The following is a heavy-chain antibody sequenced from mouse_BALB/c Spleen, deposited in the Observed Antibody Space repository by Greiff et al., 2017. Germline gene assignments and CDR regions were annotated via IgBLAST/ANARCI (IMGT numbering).Heavy chain of an antibody. CDR1: GFTFSSYG. J-gene: IGHJ3*01. D-gene: IGHD1-1*01. V-gene: IGHV5-6-3*01. Sequence: EVKVVESGGGLVQPGGSLKLSCAASGFTFSSYGMSWVRQTPDKRLELVATINSNGGSTYYPDSVKGRFTISRDNAKNTLYLQMSSLKSEDTAMYYCARVTSYYPFAYWGQGTLVTVSA. CDR3: ARVTSYYPFAY. CDR2: INSNGGST.